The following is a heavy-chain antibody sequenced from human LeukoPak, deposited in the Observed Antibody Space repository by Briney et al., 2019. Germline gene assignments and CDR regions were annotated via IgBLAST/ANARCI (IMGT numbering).Heavy chain of an antibody. V-gene: IGHV3-74*01. D-gene: IGHD1-26*01. J-gene: IGHJ4*02. CDR1: GFTFSSYA. CDR3: ARRSSGSPPYYFDY. CDR2: INSDGSTT. Sequence: GGSLRLSCAASGFTFSSYAMHWVRQAPGKGLVWVSRINSDGSTTDYADSVKGRFTISRDNAKNTLDLQMNSLRAEDTAVYYCARRSSGSPPYYFDYWGQGTLVTASS.